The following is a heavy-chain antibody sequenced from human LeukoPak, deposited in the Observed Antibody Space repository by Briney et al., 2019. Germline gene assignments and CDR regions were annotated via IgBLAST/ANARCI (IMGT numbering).Heavy chain of an antibody. J-gene: IGHJ4*02. D-gene: IGHD4-23*01. CDR3: ARDYYGGNDY. CDR2: IRYDGSNK. V-gene: IGHV3-30*02. Sequence: AGGSLRLSCAASGFTFSSYGMHWVRQAPCKGLEWVAFIRYDGSNKYYADSVKGRFTIPRDNSKNTLYLQMNSLRAEDTAVYYCARDYYGGNDYWGQGTLVTVSS. CDR1: GFTFSSYG.